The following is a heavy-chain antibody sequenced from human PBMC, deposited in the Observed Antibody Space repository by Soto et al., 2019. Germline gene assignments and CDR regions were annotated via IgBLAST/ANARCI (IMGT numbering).Heavy chain of an antibody. J-gene: IGHJ1*01. D-gene: IGHD1-26*01. V-gene: IGHV3-33*01. CDR1: GFSFSSYG. CDR3: ARDQGAYAEYFQH. Sequence: QVQLVESGGGVVQPGRSLRLSCAASGFSFSSYGMHWVRQAPGKGLEWVALIWYDGSNKYYADSVKGRFTISRDNSKNTLYLQMNSLRAEDTDVYYCARDQGAYAEYFQHRGQGTLVTVSS. CDR2: IWYDGSNK.